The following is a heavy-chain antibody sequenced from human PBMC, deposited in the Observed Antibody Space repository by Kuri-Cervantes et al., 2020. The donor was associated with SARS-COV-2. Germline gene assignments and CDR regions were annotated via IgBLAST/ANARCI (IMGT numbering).Heavy chain of an antibody. CDR2: INHSGSA. V-gene: IGHV4-39*07. D-gene: IGHD3-3*01. CDR3: ARASTTIFGGLIILFSSNAFDI. J-gene: IGHJ3*02. CDR1: GGSISSSSYY. Sequence: SETLSLTCTVSGGSISSSSYYWGWIRQPPGKGLEWIGEINHSGSANYNPSLKSRVTISVDTSKNQFSLKLNSVTAADTAVYYCARASTTIFGGLIILFSSNAFDIWGQGTMVTVSS.